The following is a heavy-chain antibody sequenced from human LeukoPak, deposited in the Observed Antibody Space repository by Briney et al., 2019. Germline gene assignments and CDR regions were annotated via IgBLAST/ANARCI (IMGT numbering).Heavy chain of an antibody. CDR3: ARMYCSSTSCYTGYYGMDV. V-gene: IGHV3-23*01. Sequence: GGSLRLSCAASGFTFSSYAMSWVRQAPGKGLEWVSAISGSGGSTYYADSVKGRFTISRDNSKNTLYLQMNSLRAEDTAVYYCARMYCSSTSCYTGYYGMDVWGQGTTVTVSS. J-gene: IGHJ6*02. CDR2: ISGSGGST. D-gene: IGHD2-2*02. CDR1: GFTFSSYA.